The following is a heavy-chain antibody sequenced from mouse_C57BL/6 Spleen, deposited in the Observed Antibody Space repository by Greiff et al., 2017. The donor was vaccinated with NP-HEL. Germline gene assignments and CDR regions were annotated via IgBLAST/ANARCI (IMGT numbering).Heavy chain of an antibody. Sequence: VQLQQSGPELVKPGASVKISCKASGYSFTGYYMNWVKQSPEKSLEWIGEINPSTGGTTYNQKFKAKATLTVDKSSSTAYMQLKSLTSEDSAVYYCARWGYSNYGDYWGQGTTLTVSS. CDR2: INPSTGGT. D-gene: IGHD2-5*01. J-gene: IGHJ2*01. CDR3: ARWGYSNYGDY. V-gene: IGHV1-42*01. CDR1: GYSFTGYY.